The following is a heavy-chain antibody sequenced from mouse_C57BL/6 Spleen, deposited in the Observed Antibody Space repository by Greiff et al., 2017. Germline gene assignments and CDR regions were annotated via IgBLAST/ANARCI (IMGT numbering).Heavy chain of an antibody. Sequence: QVQLQQPGAELVRPGTSVKLSCKASGYTFTSYWMHWVKQRPGQGLEWIGVIDPSDSYTNYNQKFKGKATLTVDTSSSTAYMQLSSLPSEDSAVYYCARAGYYGSSDGDFDYWGQGTTLTVSS. V-gene: IGHV1-59*01. CDR2: IDPSDSYT. CDR1: GYTFTSYW. D-gene: IGHD1-1*01. CDR3: ARAGYYGSSDGDFDY. J-gene: IGHJ2*01.